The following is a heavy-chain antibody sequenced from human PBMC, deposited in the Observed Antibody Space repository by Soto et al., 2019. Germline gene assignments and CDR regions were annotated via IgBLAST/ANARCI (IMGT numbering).Heavy chain of an antibody. D-gene: IGHD4-4*01. J-gene: IGHJ4*02. CDR1: GDSFTSTTYF. Sequence: QLQLHESGPGPVKPSETLSLTCSLSGDSFTSTTYFWAWIRPPQGQGLEWGGSIYYSGKTHYNTSLKSRTTISVDRSRNQLSRQVSSVPAADTAVYDCAKNLPRTVLFDYGGQGTVVTVSS. CDR2: IYYSGKT. CDR3: AKNLPRTVLFDY. V-gene: IGHV4-39*01.